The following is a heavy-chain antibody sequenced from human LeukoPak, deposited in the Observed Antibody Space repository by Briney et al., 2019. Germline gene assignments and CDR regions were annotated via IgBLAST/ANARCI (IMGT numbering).Heavy chain of an antibody. CDR3: ARGLDNWFDP. Sequence: ASVKVSCKASGYTFTGYYMHWVRQAPGQGLEWMGWINPSSGGTNYAQKFQGRVTMTRDTSISTVYMELSRLTSDATAVYYCARGLDNWFDPWGQGTLVTVSS. V-gene: IGHV1-2*02. CDR1: GYTFTGYY. CDR2: INPSSGGT. J-gene: IGHJ5*02.